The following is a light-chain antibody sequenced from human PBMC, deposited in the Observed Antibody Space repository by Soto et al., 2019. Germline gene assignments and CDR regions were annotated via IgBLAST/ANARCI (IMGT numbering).Light chain of an antibody. Sequence: DIVMTQSPATLSVSPGDRVTLSCRASQSISSNLAWYQQKLGQAPRLLIYGASTRATGIPATFSGSGSGTEFTLAISSLQSEDFAVYYCQQYNNWPLTFGGGTQVEI. V-gene: IGKV3-15*01. CDR1: QSISSN. CDR3: QQYNNWPLT. CDR2: GAS. J-gene: IGKJ4*01.